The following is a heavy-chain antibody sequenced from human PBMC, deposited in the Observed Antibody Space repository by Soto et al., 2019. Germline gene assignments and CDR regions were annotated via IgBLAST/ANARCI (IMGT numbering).Heavy chain of an antibody. CDR3: AREGALLYGGNPDYYYTVGV. J-gene: IGHJ6*02. Sequence: SESLSLTCTVSGYSITTNSYFWAWIRHPPGKEMERIGSIYYSGTTYYNTYLKSRITISLDRSKNQFSLKLSFVTAADTAVYYCAREGALLYGGNPDYYYTVGVWGQGTTVT. CDR2: IYYSGTT. V-gene: IGHV4-39*02. D-gene: IGHD4-17*01. CDR1: GYSITTNSYF.